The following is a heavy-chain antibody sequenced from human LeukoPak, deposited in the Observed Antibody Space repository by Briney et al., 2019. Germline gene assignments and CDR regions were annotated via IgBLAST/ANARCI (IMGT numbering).Heavy chain of an antibody. Sequence: GGSLRLSCAASGFTFSSYGMHWVRQAPGKGLEWVAVISYDGSNKYYADSVKGRFTISRDNSKNTLYLQMNSLRAEDTAVYYCAREKLEWLVPFDYWGQGTLVTVSS. CDR2: ISYDGSNK. V-gene: IGHV3-30*03. CDR1: GFTFSSYG. CDR3: AREKLEWLVPFDY. D-gene: IGHD6-19*01. J-gene: IGHJ4*02.